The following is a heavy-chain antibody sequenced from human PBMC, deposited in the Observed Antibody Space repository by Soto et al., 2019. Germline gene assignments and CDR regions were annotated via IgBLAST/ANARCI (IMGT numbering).Heavy chain of an antibody. CDR2: ISYDGSNK. CDR1: GFTFSSYG. Sequence: QVQLVESGGGMVQPGRSLRLSCAASGFTFSSYGMHWVRQAPGKGLEWVAVISYDGSNKYYADSVKGRFTISRDNSKNTLYLQMNSLRAEDTAVYYCAILPTPIAAAGTMFDYWGQGTLVTVSS. CDR3: AILPTPIAAAGTMFDY. J-gene: IGHJ4*02. V-gene: IGHV3-30*03. D-gene: IGHD6-13*01.